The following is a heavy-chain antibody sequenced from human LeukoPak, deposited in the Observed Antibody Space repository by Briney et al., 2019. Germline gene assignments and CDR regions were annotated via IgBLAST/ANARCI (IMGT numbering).Heavy chain of an antibody. V-gene: IGHV4-39*07. D-gene: IGHD3-10*01. J-gene: IGHJ5*02. Sequence: SETLSLTCTVSGGSISSSSYYWGWIRQPPGKGLEWIGEINHSGSTNYNPSLKSRVTISVDTSKNQFSLKLSSVTAADTAVYYCARGGTSGSYSNWFDPWGQGTLVTVSS. CDR1: GGSISSSSYY. CDR3: ARGGTSGSYSNWFDP. CDR2: INHSGST.